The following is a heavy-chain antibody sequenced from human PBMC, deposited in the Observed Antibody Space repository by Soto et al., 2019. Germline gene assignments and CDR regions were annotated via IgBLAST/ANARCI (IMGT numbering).Heavy chain of an antibody. CDR3: AKEGPTLPAYDFWSGSYYYYYMDV. J-gene: IGHJ6*03. D-gene: IGHD3-3*01. CDR2: ISYDGSNK. CDR1: GFTFSSYG. Sequence: GGSLRLSCAASGFTFSSYGMHWVRQAPGKGLEWVAVISYDGSNKYYADSVKGRFTISRDNSKNTLYLQMNSLRAEDTAVYYCAKEGPTLPAYDFWSGSYYYYYMDVWGKGTTVTVSS. V-gene: IGHV3-30*18.